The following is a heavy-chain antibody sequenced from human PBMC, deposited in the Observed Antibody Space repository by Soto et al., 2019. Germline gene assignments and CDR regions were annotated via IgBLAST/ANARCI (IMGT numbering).Heavy chain of an antibody. Sequence: ASVKVSCKVSGYTLTELSMHWVRQAPGKGLEWMGGFDPEDGETIYAQKFQGRVTMTEDTSTDTAYMELSSLRSEDTAVYYCATESGFGDTYCSGGSCYSSDLVYWGQGTLVTVSS. J-gene: IGHJ4*02. CDR2: FDPEDGET. D-gene: IGHD2-15*01. CDR1: GYTLTELS. V-gene: IGHV1-24*01. CDR3: ATESGFGDTYCSGGSCYSSDLVY.